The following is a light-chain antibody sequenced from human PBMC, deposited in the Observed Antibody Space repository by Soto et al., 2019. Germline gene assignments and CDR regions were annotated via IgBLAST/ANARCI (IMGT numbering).Light chain of an antibody. Sequence: QSVLTQPASVSGSPGQSITISCTGTSSDVGGYNYVSWYQHHPGKVPQLMIYDVSNRPSGVSNRFSGSKSGNTASLTISGLQAEDEADYYCSSYTSRNTYVFGTGTKVTVL. V-gene: IGLV2-14*03. CDR2: DVS. J-gene: IGLJ1*01. CDR1: SSDVGGYNY. CDR3: SSYTSRNTYV.